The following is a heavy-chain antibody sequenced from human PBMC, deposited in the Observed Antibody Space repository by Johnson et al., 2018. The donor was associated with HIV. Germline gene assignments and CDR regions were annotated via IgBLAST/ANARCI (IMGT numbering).Heavy chain of an antibody. J-gene: IGHJ3*02. CDR2: ISSGGNTI. V-gene: IGHV3-11*04. D-gene: IGHD1-26*01. Sequence: QAQLVESGGGLVKPGGSLRLSCAASGFTFSDYYMSWIRQAPGKGLEWVSYISSGGNTIYYADSVKGRFTISRDNAKNSLYLHMNSLRAEDTAVYYCAREWVGANAFDIWGQGTMVTVSS. CDR1: GFTFSDYY. CDR3: AREWVGANAFDI.